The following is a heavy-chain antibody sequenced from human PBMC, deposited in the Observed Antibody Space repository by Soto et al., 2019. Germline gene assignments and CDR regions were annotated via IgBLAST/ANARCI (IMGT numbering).Heavy chain of an antibody. J-gene: IGHJ4*02. CDR1: GGTFSSYA. CDR3: ARESGGYYYDSSGYVDY. D-gene: IGHD3-22*01. V-gene: IGHV3-11*01. Sequence: QVQLVQSGAEVKKPGSSVKVSCKASGGTFSSYATSWVRQAPGQGLEWVSYISSSGSTIYYADSVKGRFTISRDNAKNSLYLQMNSLRAEDTAVYYCARESGGYYYDSSGYVDYWGQGTLVTVSS. CDR2: ISSSGSTI.